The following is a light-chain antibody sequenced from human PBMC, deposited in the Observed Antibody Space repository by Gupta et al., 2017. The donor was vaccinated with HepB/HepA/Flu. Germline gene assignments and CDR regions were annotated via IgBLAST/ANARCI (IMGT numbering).Light chain of an antibody. CDR2: QDT. CDR3: QAWDSSTVV. CDR1: KLGHKY. V-gene: IGLV3-1*01. J-gene: IGLJ2*01. Sequence: SSELTQPPSVSVSPGQTASITCSGDKLGHKYVCWYQQKPGQSPVLVIYQDTKRPSGIPERFSGSNSGNTATLTISGTQAMDEADYYCQAWDSSTVVFGGGTKLTVL.